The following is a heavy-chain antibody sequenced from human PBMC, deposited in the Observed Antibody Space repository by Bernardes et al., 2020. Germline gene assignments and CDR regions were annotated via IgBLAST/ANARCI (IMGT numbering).Heavy chain of an antibody. CDR1: GYSISSGYY. CDR3: ARDEAEYSGSYDY. D-gene: IGHD1-26*01. J-gene: IGHJ4*02. Sequence: SETLSLTCAVSGYSISSGYYWRWIRPPPGKGLEWIGSIYHSGSTYYNPSLKSRVTISVDTSKNQFSLKLSSVTAADTAVYYCARDEAEYSGSYDYWGQGTLVTVSS. V-gene: IGHV4-38-2*02. CDR2: IYHSGST.